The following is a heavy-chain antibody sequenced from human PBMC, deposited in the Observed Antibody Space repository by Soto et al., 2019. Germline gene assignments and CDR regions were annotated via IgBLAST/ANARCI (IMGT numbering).Heavy chain of an antibody. V-gene: IGHV3-9*01. CDR3: AISQDRGGRTTFIY. CDR2: INWKSDI. J-gene: IGHJ4*02. Sequence: GGSLRLSCAVSGFTFDDNAMHWVRQAPEKGLEWVSGINWKSDIGYADSVQGRFTISRDNAENSLYLQMNSLRAEDTALYYCAISQDRGGRTTFIYWGQGTQVTVSS. CDR1: GFTFDDNA. D-gene: IGHD3-16*01.